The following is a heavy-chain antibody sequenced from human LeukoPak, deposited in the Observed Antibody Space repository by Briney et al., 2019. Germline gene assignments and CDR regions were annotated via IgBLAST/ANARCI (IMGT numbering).Heavy chain of an antibody. Sequence: GASVKVSCKASGYTFTSYDINWVRQATGQGLEWMGWMNPNSGNTGYAQKFQGRVTITRSTSISTAYMELSSLRSEDTAVYYCARGRITMVRGVINRNNWFDPWGQGTLVIVSS. CDR1: GYTFTSYD. CDR2: MNPNSGNT. J-gene: IGHJ5*02. D-gene: IGHD3-10*01. CDR3: ARGRITMVRGVINRNNWFDP. V-gene: IGHV1-8*03.